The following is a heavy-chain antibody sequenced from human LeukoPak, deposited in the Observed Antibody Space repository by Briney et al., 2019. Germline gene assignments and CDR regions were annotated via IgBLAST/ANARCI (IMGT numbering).Heavy chain of an antibody. D-gene: IGHD7-27*01. V-gene: IGHV3-23*01. CDR3: AKEGGLWVSAHWGDS. Sequence: GGSLRLSCTASGFTFSSYTMSWVRQAPGKGLKWVSTITTGGPNTYYADSVKGRFTVSRDDSKNTLYLQMNSLRAEDTAVYYCAKEGGLWVSAHWGDSWGRGTLVTVSS. CDR1: GFTFSSYT. CDR2: ITTGGPNT. J-gene: IGHJ4*02.